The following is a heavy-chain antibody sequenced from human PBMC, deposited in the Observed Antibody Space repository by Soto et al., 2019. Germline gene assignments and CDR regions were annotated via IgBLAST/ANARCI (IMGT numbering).Heavy chain of an antibody. Sequence: GESLKISCKGSGYSFTIYWISWVCQMPGKGLEWMGRIDPSDSYTNYSPSFQGHVTISADKSISTAYLQWSSLKASDTAMYYCARQYCSGGSCYSGTYYYYYGMDVWGQGTTVTVSS. J-gene: IGHJ6*02. CDR3: ARQYCSGGSCYSGTYYYYYGMDV. V-gene: IGHV5-10-1*01. CDR1: GYSFTIYW. CDR2: IDPSDSYT. D-gene: IGHD2-15*01.